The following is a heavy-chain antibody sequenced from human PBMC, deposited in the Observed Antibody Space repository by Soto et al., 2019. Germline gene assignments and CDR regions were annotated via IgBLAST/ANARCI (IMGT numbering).Heavy chain of an antibody. CDR2: IYYSGST. Sequence: SETPSVTSTGSGGMRRSSNHYGGWLRQPPGEGLECIGSIYYSGSTYYNPSLKSRVTISVDTSKNQFSLKLSSVTAADTAVYYCASLFHCTSTSCYYYYGMDVWGQGTTVTVS. V-gene: IGHV4-39*01. CDR3: ASLFHCTSTSCYYYYGMDV. J-gene: IGHJ6*02. CDR1: GGMRRSSNHY. D-gene: IGHD2-2*01.